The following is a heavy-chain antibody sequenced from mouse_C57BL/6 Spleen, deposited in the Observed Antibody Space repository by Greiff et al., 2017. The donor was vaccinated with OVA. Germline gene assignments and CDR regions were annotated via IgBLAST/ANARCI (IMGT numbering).Heavy chain of an antibody. CDR1: GYTFTSYW. V-gene: IGHV1-69*01. J-gene: IGHJ1*03. CDR3: ARPGLPGTGWYFDV. D-gene: IGHD4-1*01. Sequence: QVQLQQPGAELVMPGASVKLSCKASGYTFTSYWMHWVKQRPGQGLEWIGEIDPSDSYTNYNQKFKGKSTLTVDKSSSTAYMQLSSLTSEDSAVYYCARPGLPGTGWYFDVWGTGTTVTVSS. CDR2: IDPSDSYT.